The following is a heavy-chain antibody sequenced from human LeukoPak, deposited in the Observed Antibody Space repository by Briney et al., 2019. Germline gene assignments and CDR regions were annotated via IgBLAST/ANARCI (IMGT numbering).Heavy chain of an antibody. CDR1: GFTFSDYY. J-gene: IGHJ3*02. D-gene: IGHD4-17*01. Sequence: PGGSLRLSCAASGFTFSDYYLSWIRQAPGKGLEWVSYISRGGNTIQYADSVKGRFTISRDNAKNSLYLQMNGLRADDTAVYYCARPHDYGGPVSFWDIWGQGTMVTVSS. CDR3: ARPHDYGGPVSFWDI. CDR2: ISRGGNTI. V-gene: IGHV3-11*01.